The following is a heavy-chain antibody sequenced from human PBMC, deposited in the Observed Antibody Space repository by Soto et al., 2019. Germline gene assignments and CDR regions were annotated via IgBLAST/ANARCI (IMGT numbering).Heavy chain of an antibody. Sequence: EASVKVSCKASGGTFSSYTISWVRQAPGQGLEWMGRIIPILGIANYAQKFQGRVTITADKSTSTAYMELSSLRSEDTAVYYCASDDFWSGYPTGPTDAFDIWGQGTMVTVSS. CDR1: GGTFSSYT. D-gene: IGHD3-3*01. J-gene: IGHJ3*02. CDR3: ASDDFWSGYPTGPTDAFDI. V-gene: IGHV1-69*02. CDR2: IIPILGIA.